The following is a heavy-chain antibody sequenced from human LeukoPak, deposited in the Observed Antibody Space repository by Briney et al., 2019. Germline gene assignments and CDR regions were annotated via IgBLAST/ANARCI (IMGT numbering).Heavy chain of an antibody. CDR2: INHSGST. V-gene: IGHV4-34*01. J-gene: IGHJ6*03. Sequence: PSETLSLTCAVYGGSFSGYYWSWIRQPPGKGLEWIGEINHSGSTNYNPSLKSRVTISVDTSENQFSLKLSSVTAADTAVYYCARGLGPIYYYYYYMDVWGKGTTVTVSS. CDR1: GGSFSGYY. CDR3: ARGLGPIYYYYYYMDV.